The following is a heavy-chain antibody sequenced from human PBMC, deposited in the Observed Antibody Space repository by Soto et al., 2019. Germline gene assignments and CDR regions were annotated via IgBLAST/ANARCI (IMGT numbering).Heavy chain of an antibody. D-gene: IGHD6-6*01. CDR3: AKDGYSSSQGEYYYYYYGMDV. Sequence: GGSLRLSCAASGFTFSSYSMNWVRQAPGKGLEWVSSISSSSSYIYYADSVKGRFTISRDNAKNSLYLQMNSLRAEDTALYYCAKDGYSSSQGEYYYYYYGMDVWGQGTTVTVSS. CDR1: GFTFSSYS. V-gene: IGHV3-21*04. J-gene: IGHJ6*02. CDR2: ISSSSSYI.